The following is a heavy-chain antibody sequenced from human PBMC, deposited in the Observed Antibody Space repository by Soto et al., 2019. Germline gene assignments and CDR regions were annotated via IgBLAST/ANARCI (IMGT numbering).Heavy chain of an antibody. CDR3: AKTMRPGIAAPFDY. CDR1: GFTFSSYA. D-gene: IGHD6-13*01. J-gene: IGHJ4*02. Sequence: GGSLRLSCAASGFTFSSYAMSWVRQAPGKGLEWVSAISGSGGSTYYADSVKGRFTISRDNSKNTLYLQMNSLRAEDTAVYYFAKTMRPGIAAPFDYWGQGTLVTVSS. CDR2: ISGSGGST. V-gene: IGHV3-23*01.